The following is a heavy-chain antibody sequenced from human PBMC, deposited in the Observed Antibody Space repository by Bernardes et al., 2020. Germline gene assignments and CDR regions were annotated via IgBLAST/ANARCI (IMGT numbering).Heavy chain of an antibody. D-gene: IGHD5-18*01. CDR3: ARARGYSYGHQPFKPFDV. V-gene: IGHV3-21*06. CDR1: GFDFSGYS. J-gene: IGHJ4*02. CDR2: ISTRSDFI. Sequence: GGSLRLSRAASGFDFSGYSMNWVRQAPGKGLEWVAFISTRSDFINYADSVKGRLTISRDNTKNSLYLQMNSLRAEDTAVYYCARARGYSYGHQPFKPFDVWGQGTLVTVSS.